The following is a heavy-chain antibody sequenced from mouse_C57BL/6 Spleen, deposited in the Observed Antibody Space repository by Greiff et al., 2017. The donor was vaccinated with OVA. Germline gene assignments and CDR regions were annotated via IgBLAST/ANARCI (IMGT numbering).Heavy chain of an antibody. CDR2: ISYDGSN. J-gene: IGHJ4*01. Sequence: LQESGPGLVKPSQSLSLTCSVTGYSITSGYYWNWIRQFPGNKLEWMGYISYDGSNNYNPSLKNRISITRDTSKNQFFLKLNSVTTEDTATYYCARPLTTVVATRAMDYWGQGTSVTVSS. CDR3: ARPLTTVVATRAMDY. D-gene: IGHD1-1*01. V-gene: IGHV3-6*01. CDR1: GYSITSGYY.